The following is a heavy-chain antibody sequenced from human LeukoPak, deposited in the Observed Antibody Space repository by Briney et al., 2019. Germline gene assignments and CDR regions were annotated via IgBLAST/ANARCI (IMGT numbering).Heavy chain of an antibody. CDR1: GYTFTGHF. J-gene: IGHJ4*02. D-gene: IGHD3-3*01. Sequence: GASVKVSCKASGYTFTGHFMNWVRQAHEQGLEWMGWIKPKSGATAYAQKFQGRVTMTRDTAISTAYLELSSLTSDDTAVYYCARVREWEEISGAIPDYFDYWGQGTLITVSS. CDR2: IKPKSGAT. V-gene: IGHV1-2*02. CDR3: ARVREWEEISGAIPDYFDY.